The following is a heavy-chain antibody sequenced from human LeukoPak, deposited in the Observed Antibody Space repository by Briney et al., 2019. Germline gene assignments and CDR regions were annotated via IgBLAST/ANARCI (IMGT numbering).Heavy chain of an antibody. J-gene: IGHJ4*01. Sequence: GGSLRLSCAASGFTVNSKYMSWIRQAPGTGLEWVSVVYSGGETYYADSVRGRFTVSRDISKNTLYLQMNSLRAEDTAVYYCAKDPLRFYYDSSPLTGSRWGQGTLVTVSS. CDR2: VYSGGET. V-gene: IGHV3-53*01. CDR1: GFTVNSKY. D-gene: IGHD3-22*01. CDR3: AKDPLRFYYDSSPLTGSR.